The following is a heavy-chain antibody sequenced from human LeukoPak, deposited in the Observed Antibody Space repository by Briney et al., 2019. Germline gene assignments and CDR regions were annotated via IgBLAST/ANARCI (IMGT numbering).Heavy chain of an antibody. V-gene: IGHV3-48*02. CDR1: GFTFSSYS. Sequence: PGGSLRLSCAASGFTFSSYSMNWVRQAPGKGLEWVSYISSSSSTIYYADSVKGRFTISRDNAKNSLYLQMNSLRDEDTAVYYCARPESIEWGPGVFNYWGQGTLVTVSS. CDR3: ARPESIEWGPGVFNY. CDR2: ISSSSSTI. D-gene: IGHD1-26*01. J-gene: IGHJ4*02.